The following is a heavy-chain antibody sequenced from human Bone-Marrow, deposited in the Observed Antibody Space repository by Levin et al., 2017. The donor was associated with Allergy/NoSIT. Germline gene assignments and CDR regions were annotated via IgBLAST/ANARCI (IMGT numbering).Heavy chain of an antibody. CDR3: TRRPWDIVATIVDF. D-gene: IGHD5-12*01. CDR2: IYYTGST. CDR1: GDSINSNNYY. V-gene: IGHV4-39*01. J-gene: IGHJ4*02. Sequence: SETLSLTCSASGDSINSNNYYWGWIRQPPGKGLEWIGHIYYTGSTEYIPSLRSRVTISIDTSKNQFSLKLRSVTAAATALYYCTRRPWDIVATIVDFWGQGILVTVSS.